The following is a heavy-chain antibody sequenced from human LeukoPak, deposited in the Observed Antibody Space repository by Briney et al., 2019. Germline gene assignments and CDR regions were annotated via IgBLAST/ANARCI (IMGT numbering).Heavy chain of an antibody. J-gene: IGHJ5*02. D-gene: IGHD3-3*01. CDR3: AKVSDYDFWSGTGNWFDP. CDR2: ISGSGGST. CDR1: GFTFSSYA. V-gene: IGHV3-23*01. Sequence: GGSLRLSCSASGFTFSSYAMSWVRQAPGKGLEWVSAISGSGGSTYYADSVKGRFTISRDNSKNTLYLQMNSLRAEDTAVYYCAKVSDYDFWSGTGNWFDPWGQGTLVTVSS.